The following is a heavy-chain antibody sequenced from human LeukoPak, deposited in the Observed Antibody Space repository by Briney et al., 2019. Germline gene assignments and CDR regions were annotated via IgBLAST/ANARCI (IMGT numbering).Heavy chain of an antibody. Sequence: SETLSLTCAVSGGSISSGGYSWSWIRQPPGKGLEWIGYIYYSGSTYYNPSLKSRVTISVDTSKNQFSLKLSSVAAADTAVYYRARVTYYYDSSGYYEDAFDIWGQGTMVTVSS. CDR2: IYYSGST. CDR3: ARVTYYYDSSGYYEDAFDI. V-gene: IGHV4-30-4*07. CDR1: GGSISSGGYS. D-gene: IGHD3-22*01. J-gene: IGHJ3*02.